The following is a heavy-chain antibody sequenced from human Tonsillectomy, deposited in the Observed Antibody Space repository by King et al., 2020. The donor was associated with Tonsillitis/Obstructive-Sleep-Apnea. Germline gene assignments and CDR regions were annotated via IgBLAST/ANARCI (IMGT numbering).Heavy chain of an antibody. CDR3: AREFLHCSGGSCYSDFDY. J-gene: IGHJ4*02. CDR1: GFTFSSYA. CDR2: ISYDGSNK. D-gene: IGHD2-15*01. Sequence: VQLVESGGGVVQPGRSLRLSCAASGFTFSSYAMHWVRQAPGKGLEWVAVISYDGSNKYYADSVKGRFTISRDNSKNTLYLQMNSLRAEDTAVYYCAREFLHCSGGSCYSDFDYWGQGTLVTVSS. V-gene: IGHV3-30*01.